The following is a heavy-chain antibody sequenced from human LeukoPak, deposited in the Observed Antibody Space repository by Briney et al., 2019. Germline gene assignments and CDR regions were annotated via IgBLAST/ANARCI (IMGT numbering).Heavy chain of an antibody. Sequence: EASVKVSCKTSGYTFSSYGINWVRQAPGQGLEWMGWISTYNGDIHYGQKVQGRVTMTTDTSTNTAYMELRSLTSDDTAVYYCVRGILSDDTLTGPWGQGTLVTVSS. CDR1: GYTFSSYG. D-gene: IGHD3-9*01. V-gene: IGHV1-18*01. CDR2: ISTYNGDI. J-gene: IGHJ5*02. CDR3: VRGILSDDTLTGP.